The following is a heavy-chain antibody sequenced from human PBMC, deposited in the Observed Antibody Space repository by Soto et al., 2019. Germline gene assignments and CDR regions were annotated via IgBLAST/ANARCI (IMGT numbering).Heavy chain of an antibody. Sequence: ASVKVSCKASGYTFTGYYRHWVRQAPGQGLEWMGWINPNSGGTNYAQKFQGWVTMTRDTSISTAYMELSRLRSDDTAVYYCARSARPPYYYDSSGHTLDYWGQGTLVTVSS. CDR2: INPNSGGT. CDR3: ARSARPPYYYDSSGHTLDY. D-gene: IGHD3-22*01. J-gene: IGHJ4*02. V-gene: IGHV1-2*04. CDR1: GYTFTGYY.